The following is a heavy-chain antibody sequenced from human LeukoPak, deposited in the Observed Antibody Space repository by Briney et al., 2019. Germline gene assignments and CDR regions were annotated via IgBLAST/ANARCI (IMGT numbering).Heavy chain of an antibody. CDR2: INPSGGST. Sequence: ASVKVSCKTSGYTFTSYYIHWVRQAPGQGLEWMGIINPSGGSTSYAQKFQGRVTMTRDMSTSTVYMELSSLRSEDTAVYHCARISTYDFWSAKSAAGFDYWGQGTLVIVSS. D-gene: IGHD3-3*01. CDR1: GYTFTSYY. CDR3: ARISTYDFWSAKSAAGFDY. V-gene: IGHV1-46*01. J-gene: IGHJ4*02.